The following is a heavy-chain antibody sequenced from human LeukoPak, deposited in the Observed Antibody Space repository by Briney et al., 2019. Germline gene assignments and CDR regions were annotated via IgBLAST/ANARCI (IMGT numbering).Heavy chain of an antibody. V-gene: IGHV4-4*07. D-gene: IGHD6-13*01. CDR3: ARDLREFIAAAGYYYYYGMDV. J-gene: IGHJ6*02. CDR1: GDSISSDY. CDR2: IYTSGST. Sequence: SETLSLTCTVSGDSISSDYWSWIRQPAGKGLEWLGRIYTSGSTNYNPSLKSRVTMSVDTSKNQFSLKLSSVTAADTAVYYCARDLREFIAAAGYYYYYGMDVWGQGTTVTVSS.